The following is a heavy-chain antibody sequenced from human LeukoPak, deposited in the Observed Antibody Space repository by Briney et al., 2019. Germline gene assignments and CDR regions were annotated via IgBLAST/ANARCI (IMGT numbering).Heavy chain of an antibody. Sequence: SETLSLTCTVSGGSITGSSYYWGWVRQPPGKGLEWIGSMYYSGSTYYNPSLKSRLTISVDTSKNQFSLKLTSVTAADTAVYYCARQYYDNTGYYYFDYWGQGTLVTVSS. D-gene: IGHD3-22*01. CDR3: ARQYYDNTGYYYFDY. J-gene: IGHJ4*02. CDR2: MYYSGST. CDR1: GGSITGSSYY. V-gene: IGHV4-39*01.